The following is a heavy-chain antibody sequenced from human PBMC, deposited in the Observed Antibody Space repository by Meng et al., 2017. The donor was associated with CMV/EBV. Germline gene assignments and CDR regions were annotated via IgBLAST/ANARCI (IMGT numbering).Heavy chain of an antibody. V-gene: IGHV1-69*05. D-gene: IGHD4-11*01. CDR2: IIPIFGTA. CDR1: GDTFSSYA. CDR3: ARGNDYSLNGWFGY. J-gene: IGHJ5*01. Sequence: SVKVSCKASGDTFSSYAISWVRQAPGQGLEWMGGIIPIFGTANYAQKFQGRVTITTDESTSTAYMELSSLRSEDTAVYYCARGNDYSLNGWFGYWGQGTLVTVSS.